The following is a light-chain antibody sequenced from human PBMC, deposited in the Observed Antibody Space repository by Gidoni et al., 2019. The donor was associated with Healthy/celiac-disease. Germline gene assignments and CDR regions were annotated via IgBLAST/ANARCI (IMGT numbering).Light chain of an antibody. CDR2: GAS. CDR1: QSVGSN. J-gene: IGKJ5*01. CDR3: QQYNNWPSIT. V-gene: IGKV3-15*01. Sequence: EIVMTQSPATLSVSPGERATLSCRPSQSVGSNLAWYQQNPGQAPRLLIYGASTRATGIPARFSGSGSGTEFTLTISSLQSEDFAVYYCQQYNNWPSITFGQGTRLEIK.